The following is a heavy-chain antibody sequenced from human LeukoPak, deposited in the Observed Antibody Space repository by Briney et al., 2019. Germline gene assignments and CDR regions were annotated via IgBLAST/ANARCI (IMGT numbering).Heavy chain of an antibody. D-gene: IGHD3-10*01. Sequence: PSETLSLTCAVSGGSISSNSYYWGWIRQPPGKGLEWIGSIYYSGSTYYNPSLKSRVTISVDTSKNQFSLKLSSVTAADTAVYYCARLPYYYGSGRPFDYWGQGTLVTVSS. J-gene: IGHJ4*02. CDR1: GGSISSNSYY. CDR2: IYYSGST. V-gene: IGHV4-39*01. CDR3: ARLPYYYGSGRPFDY.